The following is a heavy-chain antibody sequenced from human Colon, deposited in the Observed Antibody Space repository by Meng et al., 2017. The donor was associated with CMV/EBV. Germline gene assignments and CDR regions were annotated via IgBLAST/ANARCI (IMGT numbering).Heavy chain of an antibody. V-gene: IGHV3-7*01. D-gene: IGHD6-19*01. CDR3: VRGGGWSS. J-gene: IGHJ5*02. CDR1: AIIFSDSG. CDR2: IKQDGSEK. Sequence: GESLKISCKLSAIIFSDSGMDWVRQAPGKGLEWVANIKQDGSEKYYVDSVKGRFTISRDNPKNSLYLQMNSLRAEDTAVYYCVRGGGWSSWGQGTLVTVSS.